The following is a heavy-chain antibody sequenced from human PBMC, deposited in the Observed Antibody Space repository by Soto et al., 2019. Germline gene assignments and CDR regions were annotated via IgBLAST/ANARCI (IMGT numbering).Heavy chain of an antibody. CDR1: GYTFTSYG. V-gene: IGHV1-18*01. Sequence: ASVKVSFKASGYTFTSYGISWVRQAPGQGLEWMGWISAYNGNTNYAQKLQGRVTMTTDTSTSTAYMELRSLRSDDTAVYYCARTPYYYDSSGPLDYWGQGTLVTVS. J-gene: IGHJ4*02. CDR3: ARTPYYYDSSGPLDY. D-gene: IGHD3-22*01. CDR2: ISAYNGNT.